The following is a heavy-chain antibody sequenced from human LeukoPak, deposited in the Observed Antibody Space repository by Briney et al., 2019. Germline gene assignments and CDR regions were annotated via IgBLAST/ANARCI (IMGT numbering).Heavy chain of an antibody. CDR1: GFTFSDHY. CDR3: ARRGTGHYYPFDY. D-gene: IGHD3-10*01. CDR2: SWDKANSYTT. J-gene: IGHJ4*02. V-gene: IGHV3-72*01. Sequence: PGGSLRLSCAASGFTFSDHYMDWVRQAPGKGLEWVARSWDKANSYTTEYAASVKGRFTISRDDSKNSLYLEMNSLEPEDTAVYYCARRGTGHYYPFDYWGQGTLVTVSS.